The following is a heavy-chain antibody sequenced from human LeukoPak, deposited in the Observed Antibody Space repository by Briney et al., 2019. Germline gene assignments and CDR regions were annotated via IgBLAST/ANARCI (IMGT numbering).Heavy chain of an antibody. V-gene: IGHV1-8*01. J-gene: IGHJ4*02. D-gene: IGHD2-15*01. CDR3: ARGLYCSGGSCYSDFDY. CDR2: MNPNSGNT. Sequence: VASVKVSCKASGYTFTSYDINWVRQATGQGLEWMGWMNPNSGNTGYAQKFQGRVTMTRNTSISTAYMELSSLRSEDTAVYYCARGLYCSGGSCYSDFDYWGQGTLVTVSS. CDR1: GYTFTSYD.